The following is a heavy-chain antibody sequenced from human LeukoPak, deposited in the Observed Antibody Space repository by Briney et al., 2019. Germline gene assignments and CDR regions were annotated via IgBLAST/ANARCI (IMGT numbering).Heavy chain of an antibody. D-gene: IGHD3-9*01. V-gene: IGHV4-59*08. CDR2: ISYSGST. CDR3: ARPAGGSRAFDI. J-gene: IGHJ4*02. Sequence: SETLSLTCTVSGGSISSYYWTWFRQPPGKGLEWIGYISYSGSTNYDPSLKSRVTISVDTSKNQFSLKLSSVTDADTAVYYCARPAGGSRAFDIWGQGILVTVSS. CDR1: GGSISSYY.